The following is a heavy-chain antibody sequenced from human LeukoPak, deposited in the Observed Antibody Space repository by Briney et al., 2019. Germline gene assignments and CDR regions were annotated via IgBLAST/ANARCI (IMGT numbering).Heavy chain of an antibody. V-gene: IGHV3-23*01. CDR2: ISGSGGST. CDR1: GFTFSSYA. J-gene: IGHJ4*02. D-gene: IGHD6-19*01. CDR3: ARAWAVAGTGGYY. Sequence: TGGSLRLSCAASGFTFSSYAMSWVRQAPGKGLEWVSAISGSGGSTYYADSVKGRFTISRDNSKNTLYLQMNSLRAEDTAVYYCARAWAVAGTGGYYWGQGTLVTVSS.